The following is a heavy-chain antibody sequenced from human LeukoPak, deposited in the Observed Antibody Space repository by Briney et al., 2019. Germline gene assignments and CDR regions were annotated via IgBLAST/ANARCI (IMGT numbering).Heavy chain of an antibody. D-gene: IGHD5-18*01. CDR2: VIPIFGTA. Sequence: SVKVSCKASGGTFSSYAISWVRQAPGQGLEWMGGVIPIFGTANYAQKFQGRVTITADESTSTAYMELSSLRSEDTAVYYCARESRGYSYGFFHFDYWGQGTLVTVSS. J-gene: IGHJ4*02. V-gene: IGHV1-69*13. CDR1: GGTFSSYA. CDR3: ARESRGYSYGFFHFDY.